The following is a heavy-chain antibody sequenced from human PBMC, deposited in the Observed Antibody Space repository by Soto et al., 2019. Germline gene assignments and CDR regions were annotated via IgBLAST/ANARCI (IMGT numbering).Heavy chain of an antibody. V-gene: IGHV1-2*02. CDR1: GYMFTVYD. CDR3: AREVTMVRGARVYGMDV. J-gene: IGHJ6*02. CDR2: INPNSGVT. Sequence: GSSVKGSCKSSGYMFTVYDMHWVRQAPGQLLEWMGWINPNSGVTNYGQKFQGRVTMTRDSTISTAYMELSGLRSDDTAVYYCAREVTMVRGARVYGMDVWGQGTTVTVSS. D-gene: IGHD3-10*01.